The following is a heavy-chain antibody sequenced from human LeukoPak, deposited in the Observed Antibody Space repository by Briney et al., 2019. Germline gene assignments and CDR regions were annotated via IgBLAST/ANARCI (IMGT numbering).Heavy chain of an antibody. CDR1: GFTFSSYA. J-gene: IGHJ4*02. V-gene: IGHV3-30-3*01. CDR3: VGEIGPRSFDY. Sequence: PGGSLRLSCAASGFTFSSYAMHWARQAPGKGLEWVAVISYDGSSKYYADSVKGRFTISRDNSINALYLQMNSLRLDDTAVYYCVGEIGPRSFDYWGQGTLVTVS. D-gene: IGHD3-16*01. CDR2: ISYDGSSK.